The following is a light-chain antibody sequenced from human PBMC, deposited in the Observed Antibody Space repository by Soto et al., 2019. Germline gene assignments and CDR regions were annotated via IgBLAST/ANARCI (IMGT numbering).Light chain of an antibody. CDR1: QSVRSNH. Sequence: EIVLTQSPGPLSLSPGERATLSCRASQSVRSNHLAWYQQKPGQAPWLLIYDASSRATGIPDRFSGSGSGTDFTLTISRLEPEDFAVYYCQQYGSSPRTFGGGTKLEI. CDR2: DAS. CDR3: QQYGSSPRT. J-gene: IGKJ2*01. V-gene: IGKV3-20*01.